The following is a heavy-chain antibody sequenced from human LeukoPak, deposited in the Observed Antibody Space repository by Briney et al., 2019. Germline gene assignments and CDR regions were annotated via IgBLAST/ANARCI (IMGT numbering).Heavy chain of an antibody. CDR3: ASPTKQWLGHYFVS. J-gene: IGHJ4*02. Sequence: SETLSLTCTVSGGSISSISHYWAWIRQPPGKGLEWIGSIYYSGTTYYNPSLKSRVTMSVDTSKNQFSLKVISLTAADTAVYYCASPTKQWLGHYFVSWGQGTLVTVSS. V-gene: IGHV4-39*01. D-gene: IGHD6-19*01. CDR1: GGSISSISHY. CDR2: IYYSGTT.